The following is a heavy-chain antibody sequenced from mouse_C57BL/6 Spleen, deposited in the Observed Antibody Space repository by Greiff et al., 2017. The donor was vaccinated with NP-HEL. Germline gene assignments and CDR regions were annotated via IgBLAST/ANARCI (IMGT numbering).Heavy chain of an antibody. CDR1: GYTFTDYN. CDR2: INPNNGGT. D-gene: IGHD2-5*01. V-gene: IGHV1-18*01. Sequence: VQLQQSGPELVKPGASVKIPCKASGYTFTDYNMDWVKQSHGKSLEWIGDINPNNGGTIYNQKFKGKATLTVDKSSSTAYMELRSLTSEDTAVYYCARDSNYGRFAYWGQGTLVTVSA. J-gene: IGHJ3*01. CDR3: ARDSNYGRFAY.